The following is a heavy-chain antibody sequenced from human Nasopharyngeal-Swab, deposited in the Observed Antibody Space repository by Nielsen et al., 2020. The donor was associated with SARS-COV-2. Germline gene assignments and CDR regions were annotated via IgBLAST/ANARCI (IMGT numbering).Heavy chain of an antibody. Sequence: ASAKVSCHASGYTFTSYDINWVRQATGQGLEWMGWMNPNSGNTGYAQKFQGRVTMTRNTSISTAYMELSSLRSEDTAVYYCARGREAQRWQWLVPQFYYYFDYWGQGTLVTVSS. CDR3: ARGREAQRWQWLVPQFYYYFDY. CDR1: GYTFTSYD. J-gene: IGHJ4*02. V-gene: IGHV1-8*01. CDR2: MNPNSGNT. D-gene: IGHD6-19*01.